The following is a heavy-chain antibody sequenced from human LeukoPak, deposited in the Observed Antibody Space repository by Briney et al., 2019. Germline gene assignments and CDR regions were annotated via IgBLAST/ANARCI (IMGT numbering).Heavy chain of an antibody. CDR1: GFTFSNYW. D-gene: IGHD5-24*01. V-gene: IGHV3-7*05. CDR2: IKQDGSEK. J-gene: IGHJ5*02. CDR3: ARASDPWLQLT. Sequence: RRGSLRLSCAPSGFTFSNYWMIWVSPAPGEGLGWVGNIKQDGSEKRYADSVRGRFSIARDNAQTSLYLQMNSLRAEDTAVYYCARASDPWLQLTWGQGTLVTVSS.